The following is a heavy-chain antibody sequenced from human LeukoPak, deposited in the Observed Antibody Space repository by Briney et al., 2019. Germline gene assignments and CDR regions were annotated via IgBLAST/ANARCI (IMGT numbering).Heavy chain of an antibody. D-gene: IGHD6-13*01. Sequence: ASVKVSCKASGGTFSSYAISWVRQAPGQGLEWMGGIIPIFGTANYAQKFQGRVTITADESTSTAYMELSSLRSEDTAVYYCARAYSSSWYREGDAFDIRGQGTMVTVSS. CDR1: GGTFSSYA. J-gene: IGHJ3*02. CDR3: ARAYSSSWYREGDAFDI. CDR2: IIPIFGTA. V-gene: IGHV1-69*13.